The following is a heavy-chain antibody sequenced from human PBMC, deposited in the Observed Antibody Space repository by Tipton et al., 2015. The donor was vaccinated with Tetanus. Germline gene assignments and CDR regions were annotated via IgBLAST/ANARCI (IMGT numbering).Heavy chain of an antibody. CDR2: INSDGSST. D-gene: IGHD2-21*02. CDR1: GFTFSSYW. Sequence: SLRLSCAASGFTFSSYWMYWVRQAPGKGLVWVSRINSDGSSTSYADSVKGRFTISRDNAKNSLYLQMISLRAEDTAVYSCARGMAEASNCGGDCYSDYWGQGTLVTVSS. CDR3: ARGMAEASNCGGDCYSDY. V-gene: IGHV3-74*01. J-gene: IGHJ4*02.